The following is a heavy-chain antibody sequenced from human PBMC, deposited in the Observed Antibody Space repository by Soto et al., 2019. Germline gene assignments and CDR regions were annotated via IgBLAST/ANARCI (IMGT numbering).Heavy chain of an antibody. D-gene: IGHD1-20*01. CDR2: ITWNGGNM. CDR3: VKDIGIINPGDAFDL. Sequence: MHLVESGGGFVQPGRSLRLSCAASGFVFDDYALHWVRHAPGKGLEWVSGITWNGGNMGYSDSVKGRFTISRDNAKKSLYLKMNSLRAADTAFYYCVKDIGIINPGDAFDLWGQGTMVTVSS. J-gene: IGHJ3*01. CDR1: GFVFDDYA. V-gene: IGHV3-9*01.